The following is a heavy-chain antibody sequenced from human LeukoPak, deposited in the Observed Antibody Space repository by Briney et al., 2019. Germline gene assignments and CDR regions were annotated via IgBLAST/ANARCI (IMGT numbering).Heavy chain of an antibody. J-gene: IGHJ4*02. D-gene: IGHD3-9*01. CDR3: ARGRYDILTGYYPGVN. V-gene: IGHV1-69*10. CDR1: GGTFSSYA. Sequence: SVKVSCKASGGTFSSYAFSWVRQAPGQGLQWMGGIIPILGTTNYAQQFQGRVTMTRNTSISTAYMELSSLRSEDTAVYYCARGRYDILTGYYPGVNWGQGTLVTVSS. CDR2: IIPILGTT.